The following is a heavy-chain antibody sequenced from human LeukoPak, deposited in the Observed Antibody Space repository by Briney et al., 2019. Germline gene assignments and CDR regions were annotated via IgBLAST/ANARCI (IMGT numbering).Heavy chain of an antibody. CDR2: INPSGGST. CDR1: GYTFTSYY. V-gene: IGHV1-46*01. Sequence: ASVKVSCKASGYTFTSYYIHWVRQAPGQGLEWMGIINPSGGSTSYAQKFQGRVTMTRDTSTSTVYMELSSLRSEDTAVYYCARDLGSDDSSGYDAFDIWGQGTMVTVSS. D-gene: IGHD3-22*01. J-gene: IGHJ3*02. CDR3: ARDLGSDDSSGYDAFDI.